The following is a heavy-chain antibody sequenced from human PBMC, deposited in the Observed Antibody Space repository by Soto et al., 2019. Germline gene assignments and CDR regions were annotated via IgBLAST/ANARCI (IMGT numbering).Heavy chain of an antibody. CDR1: GYSFTDYH. CDR2: INPKSGGT. D-gene: IGHD2-8*01. V-gene: IGHV1-2*04. CDR3: ARGDSTDCSNGVCSFFYYHYPYV. J-gene: IGHJ6*03. Sequence: ASVKVSCKASGYSFTDYHIHWVRQAPGQGLEWLGRINPKSGGTSTAQKFQGWVTMTTDTSISTASMELTRLTSDDTAIYYCARGDSTDCSNGVCSFFYYHYPYVW.